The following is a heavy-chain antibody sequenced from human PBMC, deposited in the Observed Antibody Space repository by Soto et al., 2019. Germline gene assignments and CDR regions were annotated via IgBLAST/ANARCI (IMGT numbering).Heavy chain of an antibody. CDR2: IWYDGSNK. Sequence: QVQLVESGGGVVQPGRSLRLSCAASGFTFSSYGMHWVRQAPGKGLEWVAVIWYDGSNKYYADSVKGRFTISRDNSKNTLYLQMNSLRAEDTAVYYCARRYDYYGMDVWGQGTTVTVSS. V-gene: IGHV3-33*01. CDR3: ARRYDYYGMDV. J-gene: IGHJ6*02. CDR1: GFTFSSYG.